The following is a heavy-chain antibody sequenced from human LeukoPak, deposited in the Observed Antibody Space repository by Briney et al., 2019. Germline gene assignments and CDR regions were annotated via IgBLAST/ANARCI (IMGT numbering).Heavy chain of an antibody. CDR2: INPSGGST. CDR3: ATVGRPAATAKFYYYYMDV. D-gene: IGHD2-2*01. V-gene: IGHV1-46*01. Sequence: ASVKVSCKASGYTFTGYYMHWVRQAPGQGLEWMGIINPSGGSTSYAQKFQGRVTMTEDTSTDTAYMELSSLRSEDTAVYYCATVGRPAATAKFYYYYMDVWGKGTTVTVSS. CDR1: GYTFTGYY. J-gene: IGHJ6*03.